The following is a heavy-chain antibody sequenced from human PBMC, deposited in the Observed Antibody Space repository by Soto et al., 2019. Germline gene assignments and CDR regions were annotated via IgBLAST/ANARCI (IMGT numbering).Heavy chain of an antibody. CDR1: GFTFSRFW. J-gene: IGHJ5*02. D-gene: IGHD3-16*01. CDR3: ASGGSFEDR. V-gene: IGHV3-74*01. CDR2: LNGDGSRT. Sequence: EAQLVESGGGLVQPGGSPRLSCAASGFTFSRFWMNWVRQAPGKGLVWISSLNGDGSRTRYADFVKGRFTISRDNAKNTVYLQMNSLRAEDTAVYFCASGGSFEDRWGQGTLVSVSS.